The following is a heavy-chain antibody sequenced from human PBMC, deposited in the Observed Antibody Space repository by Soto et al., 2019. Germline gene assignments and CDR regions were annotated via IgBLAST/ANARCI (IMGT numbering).Heavy chain of an antibody. Sequence: QITLKESGPTLVKPTQTLTLTCTFSGFSLSTSGVGVAWIRQPPGKALEWLALIYWDDDKRYRPSLESRLTITKDSSKNLVVPTMTHMDSVDTATYYCAYLPCSGGSCYWFSFSGMDVWGQGTTVTVSS. D-gene: IGHD2-15*01. CDR3: AYLPCSGGSCYWFSFSGMDV. CDR2: IYWDDDK. J-gene: IGHJ6*02. CDR1: GFSLSTSGVG. V-gene: IGHV2-5*02.